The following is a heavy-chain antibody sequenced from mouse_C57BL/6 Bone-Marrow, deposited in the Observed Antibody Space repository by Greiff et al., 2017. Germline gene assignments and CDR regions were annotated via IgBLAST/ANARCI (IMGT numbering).Heavy chain of an antibody. Sequence: VQLQQSGPELVKPGASVKISCKASGYSFTDYNMTWVKQSNGKSLEWIGVINPNYGTTSYNQKFKGKATLTVDQSSSTAYMQLNSLTSDDSAVYYCARRGYYGNPYFDYWGQGTTLTVSS. J-gene: IGHJ2*01. CDR2: INPNYGTT. V-gene: IGHV1-39*01. CDR3: ARRGYYGNPYFDY. CDR1: GYSFTDYN. D-gene: IGHD2-1*01.